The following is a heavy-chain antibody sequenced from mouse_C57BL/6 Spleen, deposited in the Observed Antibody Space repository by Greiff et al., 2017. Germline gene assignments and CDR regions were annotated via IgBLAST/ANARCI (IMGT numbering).Heavy chain of an antibody. D-gene: IGHD2-4*01. CDR2: IYPRSGNT. CDR1: GYTFTSYG. CDR3: ARYEDYGGFAY. V-gene: IGHV1-81*01. Sequence: QVQLQQSGAELARPGASVKLSCKASGYTFTSYGISWVKQRTGQGLEWIGEIYPRSGNTYYNEKFKGKATLTAAKSSSTAYMALRSLTAEDSAVYFCARYEDYGGFAYWGQGTLVTVSA. J-gene: IGHJ3*01.